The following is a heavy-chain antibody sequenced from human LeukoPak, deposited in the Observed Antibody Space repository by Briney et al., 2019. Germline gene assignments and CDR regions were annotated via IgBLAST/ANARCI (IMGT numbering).Heavy chain of an antibody. CDR3: ASITALSGSYFGYFDY. CDR2: IYYSGST. CDR1: GGSISSGDYY. V-gene: IGHV4-30-4*08. J-gene: IGHJ4*02. D-gene: IGHD1-26*01. Sequence: SETLSLTCTLSGGSISSGDYYWSWIRQPPGKRLEWIGYIYYSGSTYYNPSLKSRVTISVDTSKNQFSLKLSSVTAADTAVYYCASITALSGSYFGYFDYWGQGTLVTVSS.